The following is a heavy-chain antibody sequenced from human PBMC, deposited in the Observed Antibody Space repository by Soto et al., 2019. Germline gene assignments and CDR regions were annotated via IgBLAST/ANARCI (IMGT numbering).Heavy chain of an antibody. CDR1: GGSISSGGYY. CDR2: IYYSGST. D-gene: IGHD2-2*01. J-gene: IGHJ5*02. CDR3: ARDISFDGPGVGPHWFDP. Sequence: QVQLQESGPGLVKPSQTLSLTCTVSGGSISSGGYYWSWIRQHPGKGLEWIGYIYYSGSTYYNPSIKSRVTISVDTSKNQFSLKLSSVTAADTAVYYCARDISFDGPGVGPHWFDPWGQGTLVTVSS. V-gene: IGHV4-31*03.